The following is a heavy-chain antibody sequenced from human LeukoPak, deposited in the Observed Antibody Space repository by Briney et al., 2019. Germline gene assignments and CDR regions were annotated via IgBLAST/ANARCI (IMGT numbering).Heavy chain of an antibody. J-gene: IGHJ4*02. V-gene: IGHV3-23*01. CDR3: AKRGVVIRVILVGFHKEAYYFDS. Sequence: GGSLRLSCAVSGITLSNYGMSWVRQAPGKGLEWVAGMSASGASTNYADSVKGRFTISRDNAKNTLYLQMNSLRAEDTAVYFCAKRGVVIRVILVGFHKEAYYFDSWGLGALVTVSS. D-gene: IGHD3-22*01. CDR1: GITLSNYG. CDR2: MSASGAST.